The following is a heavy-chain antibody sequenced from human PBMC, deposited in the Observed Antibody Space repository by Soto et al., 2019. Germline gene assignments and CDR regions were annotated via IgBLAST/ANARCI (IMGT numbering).Heavy chain of an antibody. D-gene: IGHD6-13*01. J-gene: IGHJ2*01. Sequence: EVQLVESGGGLVKPGGSLRLSCAASGFTFSNAWMSWCRQAPGKGLEWVGRIKSKTDGGTTDYAAPVKGRFTISRDDSQNTLYLQMNSLKTEDTAVYYCTTGQRVKAASWYFDLWGRGTLVTVSS. CDR3: TTGQRVKAASWYFDL. CDR1: GFTFSNAW. CDR2: IKSKTDGGTT. V-gene: IGHV3-15*01.